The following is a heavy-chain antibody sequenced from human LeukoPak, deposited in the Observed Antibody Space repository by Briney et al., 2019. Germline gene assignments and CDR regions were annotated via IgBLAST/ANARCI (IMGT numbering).Heavy chain of an antibody. Sequence: ASVEVSCKASGYTFTSYGISWVRQAPGQGLEWMGWISAYNGNTNYAQKLQGRVTMTTDTSTSTAYMELRSLRSDDTAVYYCARYSGSYRAYYYYYYMDVWGKGTTVTVSS. V-gene: IGHV1-18*01. CDR3: ARYSGSYRAYYYYYYMDV. J-gene: IGHJ6*03. CDR2: ISAYNGNT. D-gene: IGHD1-26*01. CDR1: GYTFTSYG.